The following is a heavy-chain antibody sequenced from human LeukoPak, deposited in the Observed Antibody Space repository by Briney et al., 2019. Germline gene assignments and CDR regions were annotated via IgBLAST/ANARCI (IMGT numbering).Heavy chain of an antibody. Sequence: SVKVTCRASGYTFTDYYIHWVRQAPGQGLEWMGGIIPIFGTANYAQKFQGRVTITAAESTSTAYMELSSLRSEDTAVYYCARSLYCSSTSCYGDYYYGMDVWGQGTTVTVSS. J-gene: IGHJ6*02. CDR3: ARSLYCSSTSCYGDYYYGMDV. CDR1: GYTFTDYY. D-gene: IGHD2-2*01. CDR2: IIPIFGTA. V-gene: IGHV1-69*13.